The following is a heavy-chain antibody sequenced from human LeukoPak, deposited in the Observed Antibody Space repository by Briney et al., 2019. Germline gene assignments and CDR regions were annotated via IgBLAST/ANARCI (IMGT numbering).Heavy chain of an antibody. CDR3: ARRLNSDYYFDY. CDR1: GYTFTSYG. Sequence: ASVKVSCKASGYTFTSYGFSWVRQAPGQGLEWMGWITVYNGNTNFAQKLQGRVTMTTDTSTSTAYMELRSLRSDDTVVYYCARRLNSDYYFDYWGQGTLVTVSS. V-gene: IGHV1-18*01. J-gene: IGHJ4*02. D-gene: IGHD4-23*01. CDR2: ITVYNGNT.